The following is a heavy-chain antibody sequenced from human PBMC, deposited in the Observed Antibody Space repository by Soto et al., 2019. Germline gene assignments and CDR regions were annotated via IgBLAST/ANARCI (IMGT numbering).Heavy chain of an antibody. Sequence: LSLTCSVSGGSVSDKTYYWSWIRQPPGKRLEWIGYVYYSGTTNYNPSLKSRVTISVDLPKNRFYLRLSSVTTADTALYYCARTTVVPNILRSSYFFDYCGEATLFTVYS. D-gene: IGHD3-10*01. CDR2: VYYSGTT. CDR1: GGSVSDKTYY. V-gene: IGHV4-61*01. J-gene: IGHJ4*02. CDR3: ARTTVVPNILRSSYFFDY.